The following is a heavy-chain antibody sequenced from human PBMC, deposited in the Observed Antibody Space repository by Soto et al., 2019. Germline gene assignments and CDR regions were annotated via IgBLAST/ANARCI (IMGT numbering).Heavy chain of an antibody. J-gene: IGHJ4*02. D-gene: IGHD3-9*01. CDR1: GYTFTSYA. V-gene: IGHV1-3*01. CDR3: ARANYDILTGLQNTDY. Sequence: GASVKVSCKASGYTFTSYAMHWVRQAPGQRLEWMGWINAGNGNTKYSQKFQGRVTITRDTSASTAYMELSSLRSEDTAVYYCARANYDILTGLQNTDYWGQGTLVTGSS. CDR2: INAGNGNT.